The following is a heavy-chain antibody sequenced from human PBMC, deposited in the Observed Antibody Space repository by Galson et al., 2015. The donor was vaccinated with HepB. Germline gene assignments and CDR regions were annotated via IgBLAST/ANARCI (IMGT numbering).Heavy chain of an antibody. CDR1: GFIFSDYY. CDR3: AREGWLRAGYFDD. J-gene: IGHJ4*02. D-gene: IGHD5-12*01. CDR2: ISNSGNTI. Sequence: SLRLSCAASGFIFSDYYMSWIRQAPGKGLEWISYISNSGNTIYYADSVKGRFTISRDNARNSLYLQMKSLRADDTAVYHCAREGWLRAGYFDDWGQGTRVTVSS. V-gene: IGHV3-11*01.